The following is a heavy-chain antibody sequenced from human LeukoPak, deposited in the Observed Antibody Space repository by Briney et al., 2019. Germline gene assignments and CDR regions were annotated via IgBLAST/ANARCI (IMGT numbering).Heavy chain of an antibody. J-gene: IGHJ5*02. D-gene: IGHD6-19*01. V-gene: IGHV1-69*06. Sequence: SVKVSCKASGGTFSSYAISWVRQAPGQGLGWMGGIIPIFGTANYAQKFQGRVTITADKSTSTAYMELSSLRSEDTAVYYCAQAVAQWLLPGRNNWFDPWGQGILVTVSS. CDR3: AQAVAQWLLPGRNNWFDP. CDR2: IIPIFGTA. CDR1: GGTFSSYA.